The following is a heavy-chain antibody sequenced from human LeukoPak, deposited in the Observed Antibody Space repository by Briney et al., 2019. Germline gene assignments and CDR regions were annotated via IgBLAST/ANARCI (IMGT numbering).Heavy chain of an antibody. V-gene: IGHV3-53*01. CDR3: ARAPILRLGELSFDY. Sequence: GGSLRLSCAASGFTVSSNYMSWVRQAPGKGLEWVSVIYSGGSTYYADSVKGRFTISRDNSKNTLYLQMNSLRAEDTAVYYCARAPILRLGELSFDYWGQGTLVTVSS. CDR1: GFTVSSNY. D-gene: IGHD3-16*02. CDR2: IYSGGST. J-gene: IGHJ4*02.